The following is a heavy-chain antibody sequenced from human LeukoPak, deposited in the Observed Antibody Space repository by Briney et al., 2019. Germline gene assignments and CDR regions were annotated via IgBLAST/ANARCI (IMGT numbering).Heavy chain of an antibody. D-gene: IGHD3-10*01. V-gene: IGHV3-21*01. J-gene: IGHJ6*03. CDR2: ISSSSSYI. CDR1: GFTFSSYS. Sequence: GGSLRLSCAASGFTFSSYSMNWVRQAPGKGLEWVSSISSSSSYIYYADSVKGRFTISRDNAKNSLYLQMNSLRAEDTAVYYCARGVPPSGLWFGELSRYYYYYYMDVWGKGTTVTVSS. CDR3: ARGVPPSGLWFGELSRYYYYYYMDV.